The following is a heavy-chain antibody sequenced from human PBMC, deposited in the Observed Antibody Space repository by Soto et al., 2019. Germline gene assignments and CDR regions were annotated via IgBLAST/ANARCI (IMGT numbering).Heavy chain of an antibody. J-gene: IGHJ4*02. D-gene: IGHD2-2*01. V-gene: IGHV3-7*05. CDR1: GFTFSTYW. CDR3: ASRYLEYCSSASCSAPYDF. Sequence: GGSLILSCAASGFTFSTYWMSWVRQAPGKGLEWVANIKQDGSEKYYVDSVKGRFTISRDNTKKSLYLQMNSLRAEDTAVYYCASRYLEYCSSASCSAPYDFWGQGTLVTVSS. CDR2: IKQDGSEK.